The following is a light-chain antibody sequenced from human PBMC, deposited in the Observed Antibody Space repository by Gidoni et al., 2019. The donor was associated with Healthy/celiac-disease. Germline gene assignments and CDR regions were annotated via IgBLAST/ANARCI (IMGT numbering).Light chain of an antibody. V-gene: IGLV1-44*01. CDR3: AAWDDSLNGSYV. J-gene: IGLJ1*01. CDR1: SSNIGSNT. Sequence: QSVLTQPPSASGTPGQRVTISFSGSSSNIGSNTVTWYQQLPGTAPKLLIYSNNQRPSGVPDRFSGSKSGTSASLAISGLQSEDEADYYCAAWDDSLNGSYVFGTGTKVTVL. CDR2: SNN.